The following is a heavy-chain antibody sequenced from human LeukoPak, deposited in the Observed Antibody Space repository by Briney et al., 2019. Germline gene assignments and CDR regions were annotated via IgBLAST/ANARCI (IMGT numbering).Heavy chain of an antibody. V-gene: IGHV1-2*02. D-gene: IGHD4-11*01. CDR2: INPNSGGT. Sequence: ASVKVSCKASGYTFTDYYIHWVRQAPGQGLEWMGWINPNSGGTNYAQKFQGRVTMTRDTSISTAYMELSRLRSDDTAVYYCARGPTEPLYWYFDLWGRGTLVTVSS. J-gene: IGHJ2*01. CDR1: GYTFTDYY. CDR3: ARGPTEPLYWYFDL.